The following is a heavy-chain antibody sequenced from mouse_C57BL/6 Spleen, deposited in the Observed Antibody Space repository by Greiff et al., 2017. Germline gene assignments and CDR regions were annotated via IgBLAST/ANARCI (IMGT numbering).Heavy chain of an antibody. Sequence: VQLQQSGAELMKPGASVKLSCKATGYTFTGYWIEWVKQRPGHGLEWIGEILPGSGSTNYNEKLKGKATITADTSSNTAYMQLSSLTTEDSAIYYCARQGGRGYYDYFDYWGQGTTLTVSS. CDR2: ILPGSGST. D-gene: IGHD2-3*01. CDR3: ARQGGRGYYDYFDY. V-gene: IGHV1-9*01. J-gene: IGHJ2*01. CDR1: GYTFTGYW.